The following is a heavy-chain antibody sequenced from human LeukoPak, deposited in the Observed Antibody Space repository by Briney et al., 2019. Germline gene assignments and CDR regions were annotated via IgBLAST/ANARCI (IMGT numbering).Heavy chain of an antibody. Sequence: GEPLKISCKGSGYSFTSYWIGWVRQMPGKGLECMGIIYPGDSDTRYSPSFQGQVTISADRSISTAYLQWSSLKASDTAMYYCARHETGPYFDYWGQGTLVTVSS. CDR3: ARHETGPYFDY. CDR2: IYPGDSDT. V-gene: IGHV5-51*01. J-gene: IGHJ4*02. D-gene: IGHD1-1*01. CDR1: GYSFTSYW.